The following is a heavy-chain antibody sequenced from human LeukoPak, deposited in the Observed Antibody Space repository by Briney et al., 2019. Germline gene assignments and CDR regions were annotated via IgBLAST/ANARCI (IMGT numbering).Heavy chain of an antibody. Sequence: PSETLSLTCSVSGGSVSSGSYYWNWIRRPPGKGLEWIGYMFYSGSTNYNPSLKSRVTISVDTSKNQISLKLSSVTAADTAVYYCARGRYGDYPPFDYWGQGTLVTVSS. D-gene: IGHD4-17*01. CDR2: MFYSGST. V-gene: IGHV4-61*01. CDR1: GGSVSSGSYY. CDR3: ARGRYGDYPPFDY. J-gene: IGHJ4*02.